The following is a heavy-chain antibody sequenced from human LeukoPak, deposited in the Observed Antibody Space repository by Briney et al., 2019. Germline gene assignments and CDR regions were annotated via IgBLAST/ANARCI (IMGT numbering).Heavy chain of an antibody. J-gene: IGHJ4*02. CDR1: GGSISSYY. Sequence: PSETLSLTCTVSGGSISSYYWSWIRQPPGKGLEWIGYIYYSGSTNYNPSLKSRVTISVDTSKNQFSLKLSSVTAADTAVYYCARDTKYPRYFDYWGQGTLVTVSS. D-gene: IGHD2-8*01. V-gene: IGHV4-59*01. CDR3: ARDTKYPRYFDY. CDR2: IYYSGST.